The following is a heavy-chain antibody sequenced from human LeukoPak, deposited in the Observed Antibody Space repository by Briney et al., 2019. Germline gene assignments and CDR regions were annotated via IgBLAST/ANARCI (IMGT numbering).Heavy chain of an antibody. D-gene: IGHD5-18*01. CDR2: INPNSGGT. CDR3: ARGGVDTAMVKGPFDY. CDR1: GYTFTGYY. V-gene: IGHV1-2*04. J-gene: IGHJ4*02. Sequence: GASVKVSCKASGYTFTGYYMHWVRQAPGQGLEWMGWINPNSGGTNYAQKFQGWVTMTRDTSIGTAYMELSRLRSDDTAVYYCARGGVDTAMVKGPFDYWGQGTLVTVSS.